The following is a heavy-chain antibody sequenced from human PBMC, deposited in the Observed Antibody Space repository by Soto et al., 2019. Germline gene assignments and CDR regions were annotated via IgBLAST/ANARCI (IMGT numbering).Heavy chain of an antibody. D-gene: IGHD3-10*01. CDR1: GDSVSSNSAA. Sequence: SQTLSLTCVISGDSVSSNSAAWNWIRQSPGRGLRWLGRTYYRSKWYNDYAVSVKSRLTITPDTTKNQFSLQLNSVTTEDTAVYYCARQPGDGSGSYYAALDYWGQGTLVTVSS. CDR3: ARQPGDGSGSYYAALDY. V-gene: IGHV6-1*01. CDR2: TYYRSKWYN. J-gene: IGHJ4*02.